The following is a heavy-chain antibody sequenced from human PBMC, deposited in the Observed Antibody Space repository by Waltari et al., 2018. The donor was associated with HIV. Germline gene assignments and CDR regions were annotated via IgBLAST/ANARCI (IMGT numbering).Heavy chain of an antibody. Sequence: QLQLQESGPGLVKPSETLSLTCTVSGGSISSRSYSWGWIRQPPGKGLEWIGSIYYSGSTYYNPSLKSRVTISVDTSKNQFSLKLSSVTAADTAVYYCARPYGGNPYWYFDLWGRGTLVTVSS. V-gene: IGHV4-39*01. CDR2: IYYSGST. D-gene: IGHD2-15*01. CDR1: GGSISSRSYS. J-gene: IGHJ2*01. CDR3: ARPYGGNPYWYFDL.